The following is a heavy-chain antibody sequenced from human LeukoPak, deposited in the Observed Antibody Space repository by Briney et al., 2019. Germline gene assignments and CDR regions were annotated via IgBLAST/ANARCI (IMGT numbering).Heavy chain of an antibody. CDR2: INHSGST. D-gene: IGHD2-15*01. Sequence: SETLSLTCAVYGGSFSGYYWSWIRQPPGKGLEWIGEINHSGSTNYNPSLKSRVTISVDTSKNQFSLKLSSVTAADTAVYYCARGDIVVVVAATGHSTFDPWGQGTLVTVSS. CDR3: ARGDIVVVVAATGHSTFDP. CDR1: GGSFSGYY. J-gene: IGHJ5*02. V-gene: IGHV4-34*01.